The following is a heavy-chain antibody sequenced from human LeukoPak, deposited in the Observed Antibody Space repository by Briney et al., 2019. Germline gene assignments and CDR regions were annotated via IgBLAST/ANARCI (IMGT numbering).Heavy chain of an antibody. CDR2: INAGNGNT. V-gene: IGHV1-3*01. J-gene: IGHJ4*02. Sequence: GASVKVSCKASGYTFTSYAMHWVRQAPGQRLEWMGWINAGNGNTKCSQKFQGRVTITRDTSASTAYMELSSLRSEDTAVYYCASDGVAGIAAAGMLDYWGQGTLVTVSS. CDR1: GYTFTSYA. CDR3: ASDGVAGIAAAGMLDY. D-gene: IGHD6-13*01.